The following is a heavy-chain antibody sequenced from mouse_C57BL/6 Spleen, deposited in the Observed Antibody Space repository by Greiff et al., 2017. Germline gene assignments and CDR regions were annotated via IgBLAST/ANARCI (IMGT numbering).Heavy chain of an antibody. D-gene: IGHD2-13*01. V-gene: IGHV1-82*01. CDR2: IYPGDGDT. Sequence: QVQLQQSGPELVKPGASVKISCKASGYAFSSSWMNWVKQRPGKGLEWIGRIYPGDGDTNYNGKFKGKATLTADKSSSTASMQLSSLTSEDSAVYFCARWVGDRRGDAMDGGGQGTSVTVSS. CDR3: ARWVGDRRGDAMDG. CDR1: GYAFSSSW. J-gene: IGHJ4*01.